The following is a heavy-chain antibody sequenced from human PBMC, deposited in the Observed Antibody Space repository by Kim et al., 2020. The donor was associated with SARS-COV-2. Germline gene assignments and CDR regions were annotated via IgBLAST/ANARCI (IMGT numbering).Heavy chain of an antibody. CDR2: ISYDGSKK. CDR3: VRDVDGRGNCRAAS. J-gene: IGHJ5*02. Sequence: GGSLRLSCAASGFTFRSYAMRWVRQAPGKGLEWVAVISYDGSKKYYADSVKGRFTISRDNSKNTLYLQMNSLRAEDTAVYYCVRDVDGRGNCRAASLGQG. V-gene: IGHV3-30*03. CDR1: GFTFRSYA. D-gene: IGHD1-1*01.